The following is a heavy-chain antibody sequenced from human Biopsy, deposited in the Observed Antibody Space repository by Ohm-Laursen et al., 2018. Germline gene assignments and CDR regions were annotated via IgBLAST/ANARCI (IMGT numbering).Heavy chain of an antibody. J-gene: IGHJ2*01. CDR2: IYFTGRT. CDR3: ASAGYNPDWNFDL. Sequence: SETLSLTCTVSGGPIDSYYWGWIRQPPGKALEWIGYIYFTGRTSYNPPLKSRVTMSVNTSKKQFSLRLSSVTAADTAVYYCASAGYNPDWNFDLWGRGTRVTVSS. CDR1: GGPIDSYY. V-gene: IGHV4-59*12. D-gene: IGHD5-24*01.